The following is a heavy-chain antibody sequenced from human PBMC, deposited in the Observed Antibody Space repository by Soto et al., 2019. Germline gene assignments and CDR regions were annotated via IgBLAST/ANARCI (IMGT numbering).Heavy chain of an antibody. CDR3: AVRGSSPSYYYYGMDV. J-gene: IGHJ6*02. D-gene: IGHD6-6*01. Sequence: SVKVSCKASGGTFSSYAISWVRQAPGQGLEWMGGIIPIFGTENYAQKLKGRVTITADESTSTAYMELSNLTSDYTSVYYCAVRGSSPSYYYYGMDVWGQGTTLTVSS. V-gene: IGHV1-69*13. CDR1: GGTFSSYA. CDR2: IIPIFGTE.